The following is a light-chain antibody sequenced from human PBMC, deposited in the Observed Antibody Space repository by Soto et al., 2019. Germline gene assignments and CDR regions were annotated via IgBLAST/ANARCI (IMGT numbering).Light chain of an antibody. CDR2: GAS. J-gene: IGKJ4*01. CDR3: QLSYSAPHT. CDR1: QSISSS. V-gene: IGKV1-39*01. Sequence: DIQMSQSPSSLSASVGDRVTITCRASQSISSSLNGYQQKPGKAPKVLIFGASSLQSGVPSRFSGSGSVTDFTLTISSLQPEDFGTYYCQLSYSAPHTVGGGTKVESK.